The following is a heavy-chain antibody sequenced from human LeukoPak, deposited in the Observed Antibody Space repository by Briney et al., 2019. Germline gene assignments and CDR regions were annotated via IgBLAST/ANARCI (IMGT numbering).Heavy chain of an antibody. V-gene: IGHV3-20*04. D-gene: IGHD1-14*01. Sequence: PGGSLRLSCAASGFTFSSYSMNWVRQAPGKGLEWVSGINWNGGSTGYADSVEGRFTISRDNAKNSLYLQMNSLRAEDTALYYCARDPPEGNNWFDPWGQGTLVTVSS. CDR3: ARDPPEGNNWFDP. J-gene: IGHJ5*02. CDR1: GFTFSSYS. CDR2: INWNGGST.